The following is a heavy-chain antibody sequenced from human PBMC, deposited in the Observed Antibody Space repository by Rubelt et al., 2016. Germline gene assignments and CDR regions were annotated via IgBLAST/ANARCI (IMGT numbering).Heavy chain of an antibody. CDR1: GYTFTNYD. J-gene: IGHJ4*02. V-gene: IGHV1-18*01. D-gene: IGHD4-17*01. CDR2: VSAFNGNT. CDR3: ARDPYGDRHHDY. Sequence: QVQLVQSGAEVKKPGASVKVSCKASGYTFTNYDIIWVRQAPGQGLEWMGWVSAFNGNTNYAQKLQGRVTMSTDTSTSTAYMELRSLRPDGTAVYYCARDPYGDRHHDYWGQGTLVTVSS.